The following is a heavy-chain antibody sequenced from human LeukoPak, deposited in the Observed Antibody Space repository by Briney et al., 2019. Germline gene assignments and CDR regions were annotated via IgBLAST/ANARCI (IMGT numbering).Heavy chain of an antibody. V-gene: IGHV4-30-2*01. D-gene: IGHD3-9*01. CDR3: ARGYDILTGFDY. CDR2: IYHSGST. J-gene: IGHJ4*02. Sequence: SETLSLTCTVSGGSISGSSYYWSWIRQPPGKGLEWIGYIYHSGSTYYDPSLKSRVTISVDRSKNQFSLKLSSVTAADTAVYYCARGYDILTGFDYWGQGTLVTVSS. CDR1: GGSISGSSYY.